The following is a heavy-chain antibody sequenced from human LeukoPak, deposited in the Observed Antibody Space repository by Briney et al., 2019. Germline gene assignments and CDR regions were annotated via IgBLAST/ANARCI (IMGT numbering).Heavy chain of an antibody. V-gene: IGHV4-59*01. CDR3: ARDFSSTWYYFDY. Sequence: SETLSLTCTVSGGSISSYDWSWIRQPPGKGLEWVGYIYYSGSTNYNPSLKSRVTISVDTSKNQFSLELSSVTAADTAVYYCARDFSSTWYYFDYWGQGTLVTVSS. J-gene: IGHJ4*02. CDR2: IYYSGST. D-gene: IGHD6-13*01. CDR1: GGSISSYD.